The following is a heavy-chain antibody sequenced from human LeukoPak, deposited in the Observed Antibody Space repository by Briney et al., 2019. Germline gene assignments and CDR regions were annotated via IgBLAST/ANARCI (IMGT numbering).Heavy chain of an antibody. D-gene: IGHD6-19*01. V-gene: IGHV3-30-3*01. CDR2: ISYDGSNK. CDR3: ARAKVRSSGWLDAFDI. J-gene: IGHJ3*02. Sequence: GGSLRLSCAASGFTFSSYAMHWVRQAPGKGLEWVAFISYDGSNKYYADSVKGRFTISRDNSKNTLYLQMNSLRAEDTAVYYCARAKVRSSGWLDAFDIWGQGTMVTVSS. CDR1: GFTFSSYA.